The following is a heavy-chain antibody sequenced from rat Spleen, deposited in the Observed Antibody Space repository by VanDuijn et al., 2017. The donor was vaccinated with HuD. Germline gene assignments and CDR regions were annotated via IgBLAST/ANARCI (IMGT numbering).Heavy chain of an antibody. D-gene: IGHD4-3*01. CDR1: GFTFSSFP. J-gene: IGHJ3*01. CDR2: ITNSGGIT. V-gene: IGHV5-46*01. Sequence: EVRLVESGGGLVQPGRSLKLSCAASGFTFSSFPMAWVRQAPKKGLEWVASITNSGGITYYRDSVKGRFTISRDNAKSTLYLQMDSLRSEDTATYYCTRDGVRGFAYWGQGTLVTVSS. CDR3: TRDGVRGFAY.